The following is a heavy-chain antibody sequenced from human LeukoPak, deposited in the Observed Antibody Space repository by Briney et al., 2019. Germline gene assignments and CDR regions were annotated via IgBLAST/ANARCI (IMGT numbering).Heavy chain of an antibody. CDR3: AKGAYQLLFYYYYYMDV. V-gene: IGHV3-43*01. J-gene: IGHJ6*03. D-gene: IGHD2-2*01. CDR1: GFTFDDYT. CDR2: ISWDGGST. Sequence: GGSLRPSCAASGFTFDDYTMHWVRQAPGKGLEWVSLISWDGGSTYYADSVKGRFTISRDNSKNSLYLQMNSLRTEDTALYYCAKGAYQLLFYYYYYMDVWGKGTTVTVSS.